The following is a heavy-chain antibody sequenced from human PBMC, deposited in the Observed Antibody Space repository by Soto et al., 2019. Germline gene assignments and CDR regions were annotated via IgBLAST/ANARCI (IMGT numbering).Heavy chain of an antibody. CDR2: IFTTGSK. Sequence: TLALISTAYGDFISGYFWSWIRQPAGKGLEWIGRIFTTGSKNYNPSLKSRLTMSVDTSNNQFSLKLNPVTAADTAVYYCAREQITFYSIDYWGHVPLVTVSS. D-gene: IGHD2-15*01. V-gene: IGHV4-4*07. CDR1: GDFISGYF. J-gene: IGHJ4*01. CDR3: AREQITFYSIDY.